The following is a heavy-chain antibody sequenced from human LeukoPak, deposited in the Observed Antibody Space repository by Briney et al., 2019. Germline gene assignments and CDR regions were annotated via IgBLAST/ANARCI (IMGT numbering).Heavy chain of an antibody. CDR2: IKSKTDGGTT. V-gene: IGHV3-15*01. J-gene: IGHJ5*02. CDR3: TTDIVVVVAATPSWFDP. D-gene: IGHD2-15*01. Sequence: PGGSLRLSCAASGFTFSNAWMSWVRQAPGKGLEWVGRIKSKTDGGTTDYAAPVKGRFTISRDDSKNTLYLQMNSLKTEDTAVHYCTTDIVVVVAATPSWFDPWGQGTLVTVSS. CDR1: GFTFSNAW.